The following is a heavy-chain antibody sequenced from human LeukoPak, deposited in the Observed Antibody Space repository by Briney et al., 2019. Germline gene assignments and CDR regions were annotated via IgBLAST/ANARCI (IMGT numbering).Heavy chain of an antibody. J-gene: IGHJ4*02. V-gene: IGHV3-30*18. D-gene: IGHD2-21*02. CDR3: AKSYRRWVVTTPPPLY. Sequence: GGSLRLSCAASGFTFSSYGMHWVRQAPGKGLEWVAVISYDGSNEYYADSVKGRFTISRDNSKNTLYLQMNSLRAEDTAAYYCAKSYRRWVVTTPPPLYWGQGTLVTVSS. CDR2: ISYDGSNE. CDR1: GFTFSSYG.